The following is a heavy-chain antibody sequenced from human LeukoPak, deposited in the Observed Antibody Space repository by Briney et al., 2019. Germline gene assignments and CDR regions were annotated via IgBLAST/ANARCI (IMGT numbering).Heavy chain of an antibody. D-gene: IGHD3-10*01. CDR3: ASSRGSGSYGFGMDV. J-gene: IGHJ6*04. Sequence: ASVKVSSKASGYTFTSYYMHWVRQAPGQGLEWMGIINPSGGSTSYAQKFQGRVTMTRDTSTSTVYMELSSLRSEDTAVYYCASSRGSGSYGFGMDVWGKGTTVTVSS. CDR2: INPSGGST. V-gene: IGHV1-46*01. CDR1: GYTFTSYY.